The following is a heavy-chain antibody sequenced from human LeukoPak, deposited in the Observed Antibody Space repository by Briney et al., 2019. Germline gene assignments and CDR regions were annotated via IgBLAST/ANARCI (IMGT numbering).Heavy chain of an antibody. Sequence: ASVKVSCKASGYTFTSYDINWVRQATGQGLEWMGWMNPNSGNTGYAQKFQGRVTMTRNTSISTAYMELSSLRSEDTAVYYCARKYSGSWLRDHNWFDPWGQGTLVTVSS. D-gene: IGHD6-13*01. CDR1: GYTFTSYD. CDR3: ARKYSGSWLRDHNWFDP. CDR2: MNPNSGNT. J-gene: IGHJ5*02. V-gene: IGHV1-8*01.